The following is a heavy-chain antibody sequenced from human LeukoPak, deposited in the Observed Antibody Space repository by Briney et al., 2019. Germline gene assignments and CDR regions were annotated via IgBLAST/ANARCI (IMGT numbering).Heavy chain of an antibody. V-gene: IGHV3-30*02. J-gene: IGHJ1*01. CDR2: IRYDGSNK. CDR3: AKGSSIDERYFQH. CDR1: GFTFSSFA. D-gene: IGHD6-6*01. Sequence: GGSLRLSCAASGFTFSSFAMHWVRQAPRKGLEWVAFIRYDGSNKYYADSVKGRFTISRDNSKNTLYLQMNSLRAEDTAVYYCAKGSSIDERYFQHWGQGTLVIVSS.